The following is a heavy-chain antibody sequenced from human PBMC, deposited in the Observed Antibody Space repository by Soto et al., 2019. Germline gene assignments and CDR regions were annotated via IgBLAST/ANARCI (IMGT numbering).Heavy chain of an antibody. J-gene: IGHJ4*02. D-gene: IGHD3-10*01. CDR3: ARAAGFGEIFFDY. V-gene: IGHV4-59*01. Sequence: LSLTCAVSGGSISSYYWSWIRQPPGKGLEWIGYIYNSGNTNYNPSLKSPVTISVDTSKNQFSLKLTSVTAADTAVYYCARAAGFGEIFFDYWGQGTLVTVSS. CDR1: GGSISSYY. CDR2: IYNSGNT.